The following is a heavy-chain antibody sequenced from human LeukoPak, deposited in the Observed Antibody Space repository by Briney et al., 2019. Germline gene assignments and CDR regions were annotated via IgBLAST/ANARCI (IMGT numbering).Heavy chain of an antibody. D-gene: IGHD3-22*01. J-gene: IGHJ4*02. CDR3: ARVFHDSSGYYPYYFDY. CDR2: ISAYNGNT. Sequence: ASVKVSCKASGYTFTSYGISWVRQAPGQGLEWMGWISAYNGNTNYAQKLQGRVTMTTDTSTSTAYMELRSLRSDDTAVYYCARVFHDSSGYYPYYFDYWGQGTLVTVSS. CDR1: GYTFTSYG. V-gene: IGHV1-18*01.